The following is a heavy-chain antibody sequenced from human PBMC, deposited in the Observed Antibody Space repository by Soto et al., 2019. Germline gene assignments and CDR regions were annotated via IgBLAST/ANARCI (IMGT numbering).Heavy chain of an antibody. V-gene: IGHV4-39*01. CDR2: ISYSGST. CDR3: SGDSSTWVWGAF. Sequence: QLQLQESGPGLVKPSETLSLTCIVSGGSISSSSYHWGWVRQPPGEGLEWIGTISYSGSTFYNPSLKSRVSITADTSKNRFSLKLSSVTAADTAVYYCSGDSSTWVWGAFWGQGILVTVSS. CDR1: GGSISSSSYH. J-gene: IGHJ4*02. D-gene: IGHD6-13*01.